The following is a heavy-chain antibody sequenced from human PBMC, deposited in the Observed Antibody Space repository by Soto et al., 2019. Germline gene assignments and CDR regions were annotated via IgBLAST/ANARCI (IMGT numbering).Heavy chain of an antibody. CDR2: ISGDGAAT. CDR3: AKVSSSGWDFDY. D-gene: IGHD6-19*01. Sequence: GGYLNLSCVASGFTFSNYAMSWVRQTPGGGLEWVSAISGDGAATYFANFLRGRFIISRDNSRNTLYLQMDTMRGEDTAIYYCAKVSSSGWDFDYWGQGTPVTVAS. V-gene: IGHV3-23*01. J-gene: IGHJ4*02. CDR1: GFTFSNYA.